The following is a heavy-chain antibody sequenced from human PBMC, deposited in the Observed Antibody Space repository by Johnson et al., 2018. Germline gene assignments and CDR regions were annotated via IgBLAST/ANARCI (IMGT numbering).Heavy chain of an antibody. V-gene: IGHV3-48*01. D-gene: IGHD6-6*01. CDR2: ISSSSSTI. CDR3: ARGGQCIAGRGGYYYYYYMDV. Sequence: VQLVESGGGLVQPGGSLRLSCAASGFTFSSYSMNWVRQAPGKGLEWVSYISSSSSTIYYADSVKGRFTISRDNAKNSLYLQMNRLRAEDPAVYYWARGGQCIAGRGGYYYYYYMDVWGKGTTVTVSS. CDR1: GFTFSSYS. J-gene: IGHJ6*03.